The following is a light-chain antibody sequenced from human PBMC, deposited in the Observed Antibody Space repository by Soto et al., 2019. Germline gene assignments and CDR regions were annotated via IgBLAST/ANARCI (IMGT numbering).Light chain of an antibody. CDR1: RSDIGGYNS. V-gene: IGLV2-14*03. CDR3: SSYSSGNTLVL. Sequence: QSALTQPASVSGSPGQTIIISCTGSRSDIGGYNSVSWYQQHPGKAPKLILFDVTNRASKIPDRFSGSKSGNTASLTIFGLQAEDEADYYCSSYSSGNTLVLFGGGTQLTVL. J-gene: IGLJ3*02. CDR2: DVT.